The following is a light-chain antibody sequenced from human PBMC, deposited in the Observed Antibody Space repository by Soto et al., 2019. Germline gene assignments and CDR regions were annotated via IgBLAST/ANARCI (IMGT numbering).Light chain of an antibody. J-gene: IGLJ2*01. V-gene: IGLV8-61*01. CDR2: STN. Sequence: QTVVTQEPSFSVSPGGTVTLTCGLSSGSVSTSYYPSWYQQTPGQAPRTLIYSTNTRSSGVPDRFSGSILGNKAALTITGAQADDESDYYCVLYMGSVPVFGGGTQLTVL. CDR1: SGSVSTSYY. CDR3: VLYMGSVPV.